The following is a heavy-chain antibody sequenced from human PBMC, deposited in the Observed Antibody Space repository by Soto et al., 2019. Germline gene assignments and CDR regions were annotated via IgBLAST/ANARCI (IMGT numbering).Heavy chain of an antibody. V-gene: IGHV4-34*01. CDR1: GGSFSDYY. J-gene: IGHJ6*02. CDR2: INHSGST. Sequence: QVQLQQWGAGRLKPSETLSLTCTVYGGSFSDYYWTWIRQPPGKGLEWIGEINHSGSTNYNPSLKSRVTISVDTSKNQFSLKLSSVTAADTAVYYCARPPITSGWAQTGMDVWGQGTTVTVSS. CDR3: ARPPITSGWAQTGMDV. D-gene: IGHD6-19*01.